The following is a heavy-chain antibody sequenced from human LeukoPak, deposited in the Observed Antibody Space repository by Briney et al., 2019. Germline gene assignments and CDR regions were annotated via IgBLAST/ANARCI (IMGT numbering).Heavy chain of an antibody. V-gene: IGHV4-59*01. Sequence: SETLSLTCSVSGGPITEYYWSWIRQPPGKGLEWIGYIYHTGSTNYSPSPKSRVTMSVDASRNQFSLKLVSVTAADTAVYYCARDRGSTGYYYLDSWGQGILVTVSS. CDR1: GGPITEYY. CDR2: IYHTGST. D-gene: IGHD6-19*01. CDR3: ARDRGSTGYYYLDS. J-gene: IGHJ4*02.